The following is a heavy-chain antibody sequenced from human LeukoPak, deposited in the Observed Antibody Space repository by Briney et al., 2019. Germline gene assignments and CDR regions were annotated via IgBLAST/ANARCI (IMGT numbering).Heavy chain of an antibody. CDR1: GFPFSTYA. Sequence: GGSLRLSCAASGFPFSTYAMSWVRQAPGKGLEWVSCIRGSDGSTYYADSVKGRFAISRDNSKNPLYLQMTSLSAEDTAVYYCAKDVYGDYGGLDYWGQGTLVTVSS. V-gene: IGHV3-23*01. CDR2: IRGSDGST. CDR3: AKDVYGDYGGLDY. J-gene: IGHJ4*02. D-gene: IGHD4-17*01.